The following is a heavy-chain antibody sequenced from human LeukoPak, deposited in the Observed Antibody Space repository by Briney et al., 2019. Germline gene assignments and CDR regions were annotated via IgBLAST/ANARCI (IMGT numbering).Heavy chain of an antibody. CDR3: AKEGQSYHDFWSGYYPFDY. Sequence: GGSLRLSCAASGFTFSSYGMYWVRQAPGKGLEWVAVISYDGNNKYYADSVKGRFTISRDNSKNTLYLQMNSLRAEDTAVYYCAKEGQSYHDFWSGYYPFDYWGQGTLVTVSS. D-gene: IGHD3-3*01. CDR2: ISYDGNNK. V-gene: IGHV3-30*18. J-gene: IGHJ4*02. CDR1: GFTFSSYG.